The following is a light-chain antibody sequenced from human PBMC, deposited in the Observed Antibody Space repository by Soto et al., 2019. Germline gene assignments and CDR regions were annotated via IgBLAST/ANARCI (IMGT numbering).Light chain of an antibody. CDR2: AAS. CDR1: QAISTY. V-gene: IGKV1-8*01. CDR3: QQYYTSPHT. J-gene: IGKJ2*01. Sequence: AIRMTQSPSSFSASAGDRVTITCRASQAISTYLAWYQQKPGKAPNLLIYAASTLQSGVPSRFSGSGSGTDFTLTISRLQSEDFATYYCQQYYTSPHTFGQGTKVDIK.